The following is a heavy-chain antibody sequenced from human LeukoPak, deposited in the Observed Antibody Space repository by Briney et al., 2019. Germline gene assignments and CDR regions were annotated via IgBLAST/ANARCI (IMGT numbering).Heavy chain of an antibody. V-gene: IGHV1-2*02. Sequence: ASVKVSCKASGYTFTGYYMHWVRQAPGQGLEWMGWINPNSGGTNYAQKFQGRVTMTRDTSISTAYMELSRLRSDDTAVYYCARDSKFFGYSSGWYDYWGQGTLVTVPS. CDR2: INPNSGGT. CDR1: GYTFTGYY. D-gene: IGHD6-19*01. CDR3: ARDSKFFGYSSGWYDY. J-gene: IGHJ4*02.